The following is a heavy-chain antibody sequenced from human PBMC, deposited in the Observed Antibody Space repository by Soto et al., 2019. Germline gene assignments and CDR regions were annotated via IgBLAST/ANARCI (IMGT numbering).Heavy chain of an antibody. Sequence: QVQLVQSGAEVKKPGASVKVSCKASGYTFTSDGVSWVRQAPGQGLEWMGWISGYNGNTNYAQMFRDRVTLTTDTSTSTAYMELMSLRSDDSAVSYCARDAHCFGAPGWRAMDAWGQGTTITFSS. CDR1: GYTFTSDG. V-gene: IGHV1-18*04. J-gene: IGHJ6*02. D-gene: IGHD3-16*01. CDR3: ARDAHCFGAPGWRAMDA. CDR2: ISGYNGNT.